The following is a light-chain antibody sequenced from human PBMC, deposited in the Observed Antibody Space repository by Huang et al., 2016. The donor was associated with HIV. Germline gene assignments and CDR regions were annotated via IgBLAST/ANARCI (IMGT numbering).Light chain of an antibody. CDR3: QQRNDWPPYT. CDR2: DAS. V-gene: IGKV3-11*01. J-gene: IGKJ2*01. Sequence: EVVLTQSPATLSLSPGERATLSCRASQSVPNSLAWYQQKPGQPPRLLIYDASTRATGSPPRVSGSGSGTDFTLTISSLEPEDFAVYYCQQRNDWPPYTFGQGTRLEIK. CDR1: QSVPNS.